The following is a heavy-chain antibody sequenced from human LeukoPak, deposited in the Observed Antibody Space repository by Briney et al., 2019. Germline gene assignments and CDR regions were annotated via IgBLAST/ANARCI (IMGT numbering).Heavy chain of an antibody. Sequence: SETLSLTCAVSGFSNSSGYFWAWVRRPPGKGPEWIVSIYHSGTTYCSPSLKSRVTMSVDTSKNQFSLKLSSVTAADTAVYYCARHSSSWYRDTFDIWGQGTMVTVSS. V-gene: IGHV4-38-2*01. CDR2: IYHSGTT. J-gene: IGHJ3*02. CDR3: ARHSSSWYRDTFDI. CDR1: GFSNSSGYF. D-gene: IGHD6-13*01.